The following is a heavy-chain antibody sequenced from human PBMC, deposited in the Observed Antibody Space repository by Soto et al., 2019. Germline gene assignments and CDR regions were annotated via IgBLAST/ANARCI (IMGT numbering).Heavy chain of an antibody. J-gene: IGHJ5*02. CDR2: IYYSGST. V-gene: IGHV4-59*01. CDR3: ARYGSGSSVWFDP. CDR1: GGSISSYY. D-gene: IGHD3-10*01. Sequence: PSVTLSLTCTVSGGSISSYYWSWFRQPPGKGLEWIGYIYYSGSTIYNPSLKSRVTISVDTSKNQFSLKLSSVTAADTAVYYCARYGSGSSVWFDPWGQGTLVTVS.